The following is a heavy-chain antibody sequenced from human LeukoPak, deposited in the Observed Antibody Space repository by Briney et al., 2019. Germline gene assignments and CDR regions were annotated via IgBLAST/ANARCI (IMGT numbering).Heavy chain of an antibody. D-gene: IGHD3-10*01. J-gene: IGHJ4*02. Sequence: GGSLRLSCVASGFTLSSAWMGWVRQAPGKGLEWVGRIKSGADGETADFAAPVKGRFTISRDDSKTTLYLQMHSLNTEDTAVYYCTTDLGITLIRGVIVSWGQGTLVTVSS. CDR1: GFTLSSAW. CDR2: IKSGADGETA. CDR3: TTDLGITLIRGVIVS. V-gene: IGHV3-15*01.